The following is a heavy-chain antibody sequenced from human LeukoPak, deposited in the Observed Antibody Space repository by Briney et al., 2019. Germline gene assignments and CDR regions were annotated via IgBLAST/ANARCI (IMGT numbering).Heavy chain of an antibody. CDR1: GDTLTKLS. J-gene: IGHJ3*02. D-gene: IGHD3-10*01. V-gene: IGHV1-24*01. Sequence: ASVKVSCKVSGDTLTKLSMHWVRQAPGKGLEWMGHYDPEEGERLYAQKFQGRLTMTRDTSISTAYMELSRLRSDDTAVYYCARDIHGVTMVRGDAFDIWGQGTMVTVSS. CDR3: ARDIHGVTMVRGDAFDI. CDR2: YDPEEGER.